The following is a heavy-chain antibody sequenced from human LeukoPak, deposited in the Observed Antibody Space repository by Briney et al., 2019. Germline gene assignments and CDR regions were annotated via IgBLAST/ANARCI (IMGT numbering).Heavy chain of an antibody. D-gene: IGHD4-17*01. V-gene: IGHV4-4*02. CDR2: IYHSGST. Sequence: ASETLSLTWAVSGGSISSSNWWSWVRQPPGKGLEWIGEIYHSGSTNYNPSLKSRVTISVDKSKNQFSLKLSSVTAADTAVYYCARRTTVTTSLVFDYWGQGTLVTVSS. CDR3: ARRTTVTTSLVFDY. J-gene: IGHJ4*02. CDR1: GGSISSSNW.